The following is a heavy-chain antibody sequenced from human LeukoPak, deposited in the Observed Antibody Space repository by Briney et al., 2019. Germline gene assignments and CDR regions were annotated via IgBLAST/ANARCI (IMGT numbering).Heavy chain of an antibody. V-gene: IGHV4-59*01. CDR2: IYQNGRT. CDR1: GGSMSSYY. J-gene: IGHJ4*02. Sequence: SETLSLTCTVSGGSMSSYYWSWIRQPPGKGLEWIGYIYQNGRTNYNPSLKSRVTISVDTSKNHFSLNLTSVTAADTAVYFGAREDRNGNSGYAIGDWGQGILVTVSS. D-gene: IGHD5-12*01. CDR3: AREDRNGNSGYAIGD.